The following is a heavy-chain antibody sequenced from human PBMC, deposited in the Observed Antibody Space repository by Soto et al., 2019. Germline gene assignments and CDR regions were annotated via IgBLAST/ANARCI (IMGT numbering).Heavy chain of an antibody. CDR2: IYYSGSP. D-gene: IGHD4-4*01. J-gene: IGHJ2*01. Sequence: QVQLKESGPGLVKPSENLSLTCTVSGGSISSHYRSWIRQSPGKGLECLGYIYYSGSPNYNPSLERRVTISEDTSMNQFSLQLASVPAADTAVYYCAGGRDDYNGWYLDLCGRGNLVTVSS. V-gene: IGHV4-59*08. CDR3: AGGRDDYNGWYLDL. CDR1: GGSISSHY.